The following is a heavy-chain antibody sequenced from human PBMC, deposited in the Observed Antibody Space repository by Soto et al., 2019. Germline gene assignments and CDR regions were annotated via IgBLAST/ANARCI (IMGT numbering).Heavy chain of an antibody. CDR1: GGSIYTYY. D-gene: IGHD3-16*01. CDR3: ARDSRLGFPDY. CDR2: IYYSGST. J-gene: IGHJ4*02. V-gene: IGHV4-59*01. Sequence: QVQLQESGPGLVKPSETLSLTCTVSGGSIYTYYWSWIRQPPGKGLEWIGYIYYSGSTNYNPSLKSRVTMSVDTSKNQLSLQLTSVTAADTAVYYSARDSRLGFPDYWGQGTPVTVSS.